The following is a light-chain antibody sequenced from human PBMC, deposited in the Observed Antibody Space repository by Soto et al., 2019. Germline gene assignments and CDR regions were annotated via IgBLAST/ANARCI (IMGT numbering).Light chain of an antibody. V-gene: IGKV1-5*03. CDR2: KAS. CDR1: QTISSW. CDR3: QHYNSYSEA. Sequence: DIQMTQSPSTLSGSQGDRVSINCRASQTISSWLAWYQQKTGKAPKILIYKASTLKSGVPSRFSGSGSGTECTLTVSRLQPDDFETYYCQHYNSYSEAFGQGTKVDIK. J-gene: IGKJ1*01.